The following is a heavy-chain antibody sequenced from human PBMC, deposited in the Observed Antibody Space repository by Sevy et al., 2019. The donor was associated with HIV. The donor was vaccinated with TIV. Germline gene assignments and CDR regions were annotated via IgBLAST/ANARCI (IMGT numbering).Heavy chain of an antibody. J-gene: IGHJ6*03. Sequence: GGSLRLSCAASGFTFSNYWMSWVRQAPGKGLEWVANIQADGSDRYYVDSVKGRFTISKENAKNSLYLQMNSLRAEDTAVYYCATDPFSVTTSNDYMDVWGKGTTVTVSS. D-gene: IGHD4-17*01. CDR2: IQADGSDR. V-gene: IGHV3-7*01. CDR1: GFTFSNYW. CDR3: ATDPFSVTTSNDYMDV.